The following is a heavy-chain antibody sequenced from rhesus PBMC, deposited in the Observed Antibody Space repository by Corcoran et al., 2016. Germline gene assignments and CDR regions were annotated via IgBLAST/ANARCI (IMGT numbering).Heavy chain of an antibody. D-gene: IGHD2-21*01. V-gene: IGHV5-2*01. CDR2: IDPSDSDT. J-gene: IGHJ5-1*01. Sequence: EVQLVQFGAEVKRPGGSLKIPCKPSGYSFTCSWTSWFRRMPGKGLEWMGAIDPSDSDTRYSPSFQGQVTISADKSISTAYLQWSSLKASDSATYYCAKDRVGRFDVWGPGVLVTVSS. CDR1: GYSFTCSW. CDR3: AKDRVGRFDV.